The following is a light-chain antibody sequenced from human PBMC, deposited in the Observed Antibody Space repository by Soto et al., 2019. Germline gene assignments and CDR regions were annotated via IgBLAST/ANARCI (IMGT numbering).Light chain of an antibody. J-gene: IGLJ1*01. CDR1: SSDVGGYNY. Sequence: LTQPASVSASPGQSIAISCTGTSSDVGGYNYVSWYQQHPGKAPKLMIYDVSYRPSGVSNRFSGSKSGNTASLTISGLQAEDEADYYCSSYTSSTTYFFGTGTKVTVL. CDR3: SSYTSSTTYF. V-gene: IGLV2-14*01. CDR2: DVS.